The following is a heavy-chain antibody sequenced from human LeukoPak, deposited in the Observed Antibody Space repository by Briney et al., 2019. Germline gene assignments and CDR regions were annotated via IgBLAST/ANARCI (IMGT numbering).Heavy chain of an antibody. CDR1: GFTFSNAW. CDR2: IKSKTDGGPT. CDR3: TTDRTSYCTNGVCYPFDY. J-gene: IGHJ4*02. V-gene: IGHV3-15*01. Sequence: PGGALRLSCAASGFTFSNAWMSWVRQAPGTGLEWVGRIKSKTDGGPTDYAAPVKSSSTIPRDVPTNTLLRQMNSLKTEYTAVYYCTTDRTSYCTNGVCYPFDYWGQGTLVTVSS. D-gene: IGHD2-8*01.